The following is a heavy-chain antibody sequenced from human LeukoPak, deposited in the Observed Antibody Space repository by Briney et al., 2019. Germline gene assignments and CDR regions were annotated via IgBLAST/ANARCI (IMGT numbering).Heavy chain of an antibody. CDR3: ATRRDDFWSGPFDP. CDR1: GFTFDDYA. CDR2: ISWNSGSI. V-gene: IGHV3-9*01. J-gene: IGHJ5*02. D-gene: IGHD3-3*01. Sequence: GGSLRLSCAASGFTFDDYAMHWVRQAPGKGLEWVSGISWNSGSIGYADSVKGRFTISRDNTKNSLYLQMNSLRAEDTAAYYCATRRDDFWSGPFDPWGQGTLVTVSS.